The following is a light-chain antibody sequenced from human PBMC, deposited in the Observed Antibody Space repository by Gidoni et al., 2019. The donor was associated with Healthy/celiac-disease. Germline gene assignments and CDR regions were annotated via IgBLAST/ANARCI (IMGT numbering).Light chain of an antibody. J-gene: IGKJ3*01. CDR1: QRISSW. V-gene: IGKV1-5*03. CDR3: QQYNSYPIFT. CDR2: KAS. Sequence: DIQMTQSPSTLSASVGDRVTITCRASQRISSWLAWYQQKPGKAPKLLIYKASSLESGVPSRFSGSGSGTEFTLTISSLQPDDFATYYCQQYNSYPIFTFGHGTKVDIK.